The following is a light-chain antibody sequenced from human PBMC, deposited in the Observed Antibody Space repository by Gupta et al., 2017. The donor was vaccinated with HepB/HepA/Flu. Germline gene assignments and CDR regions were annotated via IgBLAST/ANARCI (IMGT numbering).Light chain of an antibody. Sequence: EIVMTQSPATLSVSPGERATISCRASQSLSNSELAWYQQKPGQAPKLVIHGASTRATGIPARFSGSGSGTEVTLTISSLQPEDFAVYYCQKYNKGPLTFGGGTKVEIK. CDR2: GAS. CDR1: QSLSNS. CDR3: QKYNKGPLT. J-gene: IGKJ4*01. V-gene: IGKV3-15*01.